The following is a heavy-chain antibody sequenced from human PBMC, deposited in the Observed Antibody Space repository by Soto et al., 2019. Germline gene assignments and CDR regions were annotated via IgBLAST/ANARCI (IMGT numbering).Heavy chain of an antibody. CDR3: ARALTVTTDDF. V-gene: IGHV3-48*03. CDR1: GFTFSTYE. J-gene: IGHJ4*02. D-gene: IGHD4-17*01. Sequence: EVQLVESGGGLVQPGGSLRLSCAASGFTFSTYEMHWVRQAPGKGLEWVSYISGSGGTIYYADSVKGRFTISRDNAKNSLYLRMNSLRSEDTAVYYCARALTVTTDDFWGQGTLVTVSS. CDR2: ISGSGGTI.